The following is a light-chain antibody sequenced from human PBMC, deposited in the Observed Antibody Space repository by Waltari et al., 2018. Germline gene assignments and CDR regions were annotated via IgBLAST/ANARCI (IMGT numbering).Light chain of an antibody. CDR1: NSNIRGNG. Sequence: QSVLTQPPSASGAPGQSVTISCSGSNSNIRGNGLHWYQQLSGTAPKLLIYNNNQRPSGVPDRFSGSKSGTSASLAITGLRSEDEVDYYCEAWDDSLSGPVFGGGTRLTVL. CDR2: NNN. V-gene: IGLV1-47*02. J-gene: IGLJ2*01. CDR3: EAWDDSLSGPV.